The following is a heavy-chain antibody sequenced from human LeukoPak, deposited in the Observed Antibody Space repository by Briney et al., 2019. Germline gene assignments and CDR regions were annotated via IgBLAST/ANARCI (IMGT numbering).Heavy chain of an antibody. V-gene: IGHV4-61*02. CDR1: GGSISSSSYY. CDR3: ARPNSSGYYRNAFDI. Sequence: SETLSLTCTVSGGSISSSSYYWSWIRQPAGKGLEWIGRIYTSGSTNYNPSLKSRVTISVDTSKNQFSLKLSSVTAADTAVYYCARPNSSGYYRNAFDIWGQGTMVTVSS. D-gene: IGHD3-22*01. CDR2: IYTSGST. J-gene: IGHJ3*02.